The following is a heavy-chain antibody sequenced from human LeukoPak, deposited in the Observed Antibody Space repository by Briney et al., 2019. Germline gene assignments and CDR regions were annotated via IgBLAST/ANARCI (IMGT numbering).Heavy chain of an antibody. Sequence: GSLRLSCVGSGFTFSTYAMSWVRQTPGKGLEWVSSIAGSDTGTYYADSVKDRFAISRDNSKNTLFLQMNSLRADDTAVYYCAKDPYSSAWYGRSDYWGQGTLVTVSS. V-gene: IGHV3-23*01. J-gene: IGHJ4*02. CDR3: AKDPYSSAWYGRSDY. CDR2: IAGSDTGT. CDR1: GFTFSTYA. D-gene: IGHD6-19*01.